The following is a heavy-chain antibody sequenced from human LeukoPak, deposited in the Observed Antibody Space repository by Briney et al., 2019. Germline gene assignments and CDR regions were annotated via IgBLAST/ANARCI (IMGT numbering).Heavy chain of an antibody. CDR2: MSAYNGNT. J-gene: IGHJ4*02. D-gene: IGHD2-2*02. Sequence: ASVTVSFTASGFTFTNYGISWVRQAPGQGLEWMGWMSAYNGNTYYAQKLQGRVIMTTDTSTSTAYMKLRSLRSDDTAVYYCARDYGYCSSANCYSPLPFDYWGQGTLVTVSS. V-gene: IGHV1-18*01. CDR3: ARDYGYCSSANCYSPLPFDY. CDR1: GFTFTNYG.